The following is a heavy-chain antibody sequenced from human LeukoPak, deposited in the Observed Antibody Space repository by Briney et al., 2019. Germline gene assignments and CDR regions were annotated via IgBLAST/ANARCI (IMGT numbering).Heavy chain of an antibody. CDR1: GGSVSSGIYY. V-gene: IGHV4-61*01. CDR2: IYYSGST. CDR3: ARGLGDHYDSIKTRFDP. D-gene: IGHD3-22*01. Sequence: PSETLSLTCTVSGGSVSSGIYYWSWIRQPPGKGLEWIGYIYYSGSTNYNPSPKSRVTISVDTSKNQFSLRLSSVTAADTAVYYCARGLGDHYDSIKTRFDPWGQGTLVTVSS. J-gene: IGHJ5*02.